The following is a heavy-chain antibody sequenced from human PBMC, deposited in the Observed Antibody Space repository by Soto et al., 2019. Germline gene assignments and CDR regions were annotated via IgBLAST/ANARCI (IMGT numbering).Heavy chain of an antibody. D-gene: IGHD6-19*01. V-gene: IGHV3-30*03. CDR3: ATEYCSGWDYYGMAV. CDR1: GFTFSSYG. J-gene: IGHJ6*04. CDR2: ISYDGSNK. Sequence: QVQLVESGGGVVQPGRSLRLSCAASGFTFSSYGMHWVRQAPGKGLEWVAVISYDGSNKYYADSVKGRFTISRDNSKNTLYLQMDSLRAEDSAVYYCATEYCSGWDYYGMAVCGEWTTVTVSS.